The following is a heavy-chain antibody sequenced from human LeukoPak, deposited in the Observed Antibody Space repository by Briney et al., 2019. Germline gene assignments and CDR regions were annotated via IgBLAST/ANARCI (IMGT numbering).Heavy chain of an antibody. CDR3: ARGVLLWFGELQAYDY. Sequence: SETLSLTCAVYGGSFSGYYWSWIRQPPGKGLEWIGEINHSGSTNYNPSLRSRVTISVDTSKNQFSLKLSSVTAADTAVYYCARGVLLWFGELQAYDYWGQGTLVTVSS. V-gene: IGHV4-34*01. CDR2: INHSGST. D-gene: IGHD3-10*01. CDR1: GGSFSGYY. J-gene: IGHJ4*02.